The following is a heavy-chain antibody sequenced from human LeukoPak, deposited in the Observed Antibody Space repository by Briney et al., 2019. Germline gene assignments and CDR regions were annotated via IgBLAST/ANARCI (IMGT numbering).Heavy chain of an antibody. V-gene: IGHV3-21*04. J-gene: IGHJ3*02. CDR1: GFTFTSHS. Sequence: GGSLRLSCAASGFTFTSHSLNWVRQAPGKGLEWVSSISFDSTYIYYADSVKGRFTISRDNSKNTLYLQMNSLRAEDTALYYCAKDLIHYADYVDAFDIWGHGTMVTVSS. CDR3: AKDLIHYADYVDAFDI. D-gene: IGHD4-17*01. CDR2: ISFDSTYI.